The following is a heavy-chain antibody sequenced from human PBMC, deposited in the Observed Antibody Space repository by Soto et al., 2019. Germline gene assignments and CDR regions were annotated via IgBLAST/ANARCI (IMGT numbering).Heavy chain of an antibody. CDR2: IIPIFGTA. Sequence: ASVKVSCKASGGTFSSYAISWVRQAPGQGLEWMGGIIPIFGTANYAQKFQGRVTITADESTSTAYMELSSLRSEDTAVYYCARAQYYYDSIDYFDYWGQGTLVTVSS. CDR3: ARAQYYYDSIDYFDY. CDR1: GGTFSSYA. J-gene: IGHJ4*02. D-gene: IGHD3-22*01. V-gene: IGHV1-69*13.